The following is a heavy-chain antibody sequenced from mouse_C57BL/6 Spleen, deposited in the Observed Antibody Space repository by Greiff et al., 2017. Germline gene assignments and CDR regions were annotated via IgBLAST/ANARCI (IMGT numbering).Heavy chain of an antibody. J-gene: IGHJ4*01. D-gene: IGHD4-1*01. V-gene: IGHV1-82*01. Sequence: VQGVESGPELVKPGASVKISCKASGYAFSSSWMNWVKQRPGKGLEWIGRIYPGDGDTNYNGKFKGKATLTADKSSSTAYMQLSSLTSEDSAVYFCAKLPYYAMDYWGQGTSVTVSS. CDR2: IYPGDGDT. CDR1: GYAFSSSW. CDR3: AKLPYYAMDY.